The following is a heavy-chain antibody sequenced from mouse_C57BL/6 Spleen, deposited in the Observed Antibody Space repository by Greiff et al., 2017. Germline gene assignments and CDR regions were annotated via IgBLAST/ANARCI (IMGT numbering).Heavy chain of an antibody. CDR1: GFTFSDYG. D-gene: IGHD2-4*01. CDR3: AIYDYVGGFAY. CDR2: ISSGSSTI. V-gene: IGHV5-17*01. Sequence: EVKVVESGGGLVKPGGSLKLSCAASGFTFSDYGMHWVRQAPEKGLEWVAYISSGSSTIYYADTVKGRFTISRDNAKNTLFLQMTSLRSEDTAMYYCAIYDYVGGFAYWGQGTLVTVSA. J-gene: IGHJ3*01.